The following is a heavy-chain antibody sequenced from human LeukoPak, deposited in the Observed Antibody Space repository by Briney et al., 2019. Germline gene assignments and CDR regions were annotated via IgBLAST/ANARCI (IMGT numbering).Heavy chain of an antibody. V-gene: IGHV3-9*03. D-gene: IGHD6-13*01. CDR2: ISWNSGSI. Sequence: GGSLRLSCAASGFTFDDYAMHWVRQAPGKGLEWVSGISWNSGSIGYADSVKGRFTISRDNAKNSLYLQMNSLRAEDMALYYCAKSLWSSAAGPVFDYWGQGTLVTVSS. CDR3: AKSLWSSAAGPVFDY. J-gene: IGHJ4*02. CDR1: GFTFDDYA.